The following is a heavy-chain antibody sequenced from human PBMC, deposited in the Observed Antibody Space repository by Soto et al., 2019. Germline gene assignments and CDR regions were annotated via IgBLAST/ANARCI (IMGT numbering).Heavy chain of an antibody. CDR1: GFTFSSNA. CDR3: AKNRYSGYGDSYYYMDV. Sequence: GGSLRLSCAASGFTFSSNAMSWVRQAPGKGLEWASVISGYGDSTYYADSVKGRFTISRDNSKNTLYLQMNSLRAEDTAVYYCAKNRYSGYGDSYYYMDVWGKGTTVTVSS. CDR2: ISGYGDST. J-gene: IGHJ6*03. D-gene: IGHD5-12*01. V-gene: IGHV3-23*01.